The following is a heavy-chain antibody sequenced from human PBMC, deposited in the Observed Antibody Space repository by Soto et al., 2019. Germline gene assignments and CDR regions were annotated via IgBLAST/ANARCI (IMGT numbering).Heavy chain of an antibody. CDR2: ISYDEIYK. V-gene: IGHV3-30-3*01. CDR1: GFTFRSYA. Sequence: SLRLSCAASGFTFRSYAMHWVRQAPGKGLEWVAIISYDEIYKYYADSVKGRFTISRDNSKNTLYLQMNSLRAEDTAVYYCAVLPSSTIADGDYYYGMDVWGQGTTVTVSS. D-gene: IGHD2-2*01. J-gene: IGHJ6*02. CDR3: AVLPSSTIADGDYYYGMDV.